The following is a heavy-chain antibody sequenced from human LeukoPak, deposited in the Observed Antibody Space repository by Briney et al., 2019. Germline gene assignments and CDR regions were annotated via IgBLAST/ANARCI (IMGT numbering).Heavy chain of an antibody. CDR3: ARGITIFGVVNDAFDI. D-gene: IGHD3-3*01. Sequence: GSLRLSCAASGFTFSSYAMHWVRQAPGKGLVWVSRVDSDGSSTTYAGSVKGRFTISRDNAKSTLYLQMNSLRAEDTAVYYCARGITIFGVVNDAFDIWGQGTMVTVSS. CDR2: VDSDGSST. V-gene: IGHV3-74*01. J-gene: IGHJ3*02. CDR1: GFTFSSYA.